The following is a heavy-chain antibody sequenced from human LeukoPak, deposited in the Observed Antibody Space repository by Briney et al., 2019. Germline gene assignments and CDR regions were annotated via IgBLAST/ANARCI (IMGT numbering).Heavy chain of an antibody. D-gene: IGHD2-15*01. CDR1: GYTFTSYG. Sequence: GASVKVSCKASGYTFTSYGISWVRQAPGQGLEWMGWISAYNGNTNYAQKLQGRVTMTTDTSTSTAYMELRSLRSDDTAVYYCAHCSGGSGYESEFDYWGQGTLVTVSS. CDR2: ISAYNGNT. V-gene: IGHV1-18*01. J-gene: IGHJ4*02. CDR3: AHCSGGSGYESEFDY.